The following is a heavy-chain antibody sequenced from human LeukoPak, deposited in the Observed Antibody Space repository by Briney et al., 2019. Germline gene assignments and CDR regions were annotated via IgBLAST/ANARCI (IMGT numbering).Heavy chain of an antibody. Sequence: GGSLRLSCAASGFIFSSYEMNWVRQAPGKGLEWVSYISSSGSTIYYTDSVKGRFTISRDNSKNTLYLQMNSLRADDTAVYYCAKGKDCWGQGTLVTVSS. CDR1: GFIFSSYE. J-gene: IGHJ4*02. V-gene: IGHV3-48*03. CDR2: ISSSGSTI. CDR3: AKGKDC.